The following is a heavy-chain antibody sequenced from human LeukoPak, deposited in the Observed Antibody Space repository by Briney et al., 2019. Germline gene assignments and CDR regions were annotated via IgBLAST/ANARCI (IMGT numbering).Heavy chain of an antibody. D-gene: IGHD2-15*01. V-gene: IGHV3-15*01. CDR3: TTDRCSSGNCYYYYYYYMDV. Sequence: PGGSLRLSCAASGFTFSVAWMSWVRQAPGKGLEWVGHIKSKTDGGTTGYAAPVKGRFTISRDDSQNTLYLQMNSLETEDTGVYYCTTDRCSSGNCYYYYYYYMDVWGKGTTVTVSS. CDR2: IKSKTDGGTT. CDR1: GFTFSVAW. J-gene: IGHJ6*03.